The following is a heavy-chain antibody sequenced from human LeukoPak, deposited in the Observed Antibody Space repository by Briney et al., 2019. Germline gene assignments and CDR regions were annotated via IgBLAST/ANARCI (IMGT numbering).Heavy chain of an antibody. V-gene: IGHV5-51*01. J-gene: IGHJ5*02. D-gene: IGHD2-15*01. CDR2: IHPGDSDT. Sequence: TGESLKISCKGSGYSFTTYWIGWVRQMPGKGLEWMGIIHPGDSDTRYSPSFQGQVTISADKSISTAYLQWSSLKASDTAIYYCARPGVYCSGGNCRSGSWFDPWGQGTLVTVSS. CDR1: GYSFTTYW. CDR3: ARPGVYCSGGNCRSGSWFDP.